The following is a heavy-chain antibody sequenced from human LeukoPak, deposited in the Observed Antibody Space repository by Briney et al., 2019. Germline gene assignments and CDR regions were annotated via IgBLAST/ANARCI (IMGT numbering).Heavy chain of an antibody. CDR2: IYYSGST. V-gene: IGHV4-61*01. D-gene: IGHD2-2*01. CDR3: ARGRYQLSP. J-gene: IGHJ5*02. CDR1: GGSVSRDSYY. Sequence: SETLSLTCSVSGGSVSRDSYYWSWIRQPSGKRLEWIGYIYYSGSTNYNPSLKSRVTISVDTSKNQFSLKLSSVTAADTAVYYCARGRYQLSPWGQGTLVAVSS.